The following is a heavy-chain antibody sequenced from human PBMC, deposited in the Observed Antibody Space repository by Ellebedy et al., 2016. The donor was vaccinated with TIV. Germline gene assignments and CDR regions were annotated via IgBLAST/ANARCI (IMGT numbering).Heavy chain of an antibody. Sequence: SQTLSLTCXVYGGSFSGYYWTWIRQPPGKGLEWIGEINHSGSTNYNPSLKSRVTISVDTSKNQFSLKLRSVTAADTAVYYCARDQGRRKATDYWGQGTLVTVSS. CDR3: ARDQGRRKATDY. J-gene: IGHJ4*02. D-gene: IGHD5-12*01. CDR2: INHSGST. CDR1: GGSFSGYY. V-gene: IGHV4-34*01.